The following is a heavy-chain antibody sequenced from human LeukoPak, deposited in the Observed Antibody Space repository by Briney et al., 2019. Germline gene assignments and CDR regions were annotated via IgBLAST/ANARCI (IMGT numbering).Heavy chain of an antibody. CDR3: ARYLILDY. J-gene: IGHJ4*02. CDR2: ISSRSSTI. V-gene: IGHV3-48*02. D-gene: IGHD2-21*01. CDR1: GFTFSTYS. Sequence: GGTLRLSCAASGFTFSTYSMNWVRQAPGKGLEWVSYISSRSSTIYYADSVKGRFTISRDNAENSLYLQMNSLRDEDTAVYYCARYLILDYWGQGTLVTVSS.